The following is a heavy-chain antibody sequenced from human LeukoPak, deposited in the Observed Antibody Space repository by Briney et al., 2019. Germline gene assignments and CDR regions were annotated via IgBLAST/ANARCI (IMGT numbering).Heavy chain of an antibody. CDR2: FDPEDGET. D-gene: IGHD3-16*02. V-gene: IGHV1-24*01. CDR3: ATVSYDYVWGSYLQFDY. Sequence: ASVKVSCKVSGYTLTELSMHWVRQAPGKGLEWRGGFDPEDGETIYAQKFQGRVTMTEDTSTDTAYMELSSLRSEDTAVYYCATVSYDYVWGSYLQFDYWGQGTLVTVSS. CDR1: GYTLTELS. J-gene: IGHJ4*02.